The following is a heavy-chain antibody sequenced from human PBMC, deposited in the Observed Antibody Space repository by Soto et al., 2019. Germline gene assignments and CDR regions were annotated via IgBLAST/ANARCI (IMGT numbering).Heavy chain of an antibody. CDR1: GFTFNYYW. D-gene: IGHD2-15*01. CDR2: VKPDVSAT. J-gene: IGHJ6*02. CDR3: ARDRERATVNGGISLAALEV. V-gene: IGHV3-7*03. Sequence: GGSLRLSCAASGFTFNYYWMTWVRQAPGKGLEWVANVKPDVSATFYADSLKGRFTISRDNAKNSVSLQMDSLRADDPAVYYCARDRERATVNGGISLAALEVWGPGTSVTVSS.